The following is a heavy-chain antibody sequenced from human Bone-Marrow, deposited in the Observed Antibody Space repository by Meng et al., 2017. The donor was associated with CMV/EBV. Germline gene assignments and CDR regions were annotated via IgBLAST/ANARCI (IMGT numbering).Heavy chain of an antibody. V-gene: IGHV3-23*01. CDR1: GFTFSSYA. J-gene: IGHJ3*02. CDR3: ARSRSYYDFWSGSDAFDI. D-gene: IGHD3-3*01. CDR2: ISGSGGST. Sequence: GGSLRLSCAASGFTFSSYAMSWVRQAPGKGLEWVSAISGSGGSTYYADSVKGRFTISRDNSKNTLYLQMNSLRAEDTAVYYCARSRSYYDFWSGSDAFDIWGQGTMVTVSS.